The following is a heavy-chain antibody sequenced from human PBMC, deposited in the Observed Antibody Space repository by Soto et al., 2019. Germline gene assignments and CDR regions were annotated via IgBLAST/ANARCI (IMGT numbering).Heavy chain of an antibody. CDR2: ISSSSTTI. V-gene: IGHV3-48*02. Sequence: SLRLSCAASGFTFTGYSMNWVRQAPGKGLEWVSYISSSSTTIYYADSVKGRFTISRDNAKNSLYLQMNSLRDEDTAVYYCARMPHYYYGMDVWGQGTTVTVSS. D-gene: IGHD2-2*01. CDR1: GFTFTGYS. CDR3: ARMPHYYYGMDV. J-gene: IGHJ6*02.